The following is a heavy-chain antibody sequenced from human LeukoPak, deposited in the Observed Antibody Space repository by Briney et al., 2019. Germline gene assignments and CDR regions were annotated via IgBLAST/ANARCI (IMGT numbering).Heavy chain of an antibody. CDR3: ARELVARQDLDY. Sequence: GGSLRLSCVASGFTFSGNSMNWVHQPPGKGLEWVSSIDTSGRDTYYAGSVKGRFTISRDNAKNSLYLQMNSLRAEDTAVYYCARELVARQDLDYWGQGTLVTVSS. CDR2: IDTSGRDT. J-gene: IGHJ4*02. CDR1: GFTFSGNS. V-gene: IGHV3-21*01. D-gene: IGHD6-6*01.